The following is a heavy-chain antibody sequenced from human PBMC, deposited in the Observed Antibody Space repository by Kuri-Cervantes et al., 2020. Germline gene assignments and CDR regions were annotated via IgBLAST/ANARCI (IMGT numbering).Heavy chain of an antibody. Sequence: GESLKISCAASGFTFSSYWMSWVRQAPGKGLEWVANIKQDGSEKYYVDSVKGRFTISRDNAKNSPYLQMNSLRAEDTAVYYCAKGAGVYPDWYFDLWGRGTLVTVSS. V-gene: IGHV3-7*01. D-gene: IGHD3-16*02. J-gene: IGHJ2*01. CDR2: IKQDGSEK. CDR3: AKGAGVYPDWYFDL. CDR1: GFTFSSYW.